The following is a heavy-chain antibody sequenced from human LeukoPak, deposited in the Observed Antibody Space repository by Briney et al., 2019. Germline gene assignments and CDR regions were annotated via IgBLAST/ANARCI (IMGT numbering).Heavy chain of an antibody. CDR3: ASVQVEAGIPRLEGSFDP. J-gene: IGHJ5*02. Sequence: SVNVTCKVCGYTFTSYGISGVRQAPGQGLEWMGWISAYNGNTNYAQKLQGRVTMTTDTSRSTAYMELRSLRYDETTVYYCASVQVEAGIPRLEGSFDPWGQGTLVTVSS. V-gene: IGHV1-18*01. D-gene: IGHD6-13*01. CDR1: GYTFTSYG. CDR2: ISAYNGNT.